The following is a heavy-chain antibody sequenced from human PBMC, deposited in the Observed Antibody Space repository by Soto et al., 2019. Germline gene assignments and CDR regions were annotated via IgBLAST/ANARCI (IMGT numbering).Heavy chain of an antibody. CDR3: SIGSWSAETFDV. CDR1: GGTFNTYT. Sequence: QVHLTQSGAEVKKPGSSVKVSCKAAGGTFNTYTLFWVRQAPGHGLEWMGRIIPMLTVTNSAQKFQDRLTLPADKSTGTAFMELTSLRSDDTAVYYCSIGSWSAETFDVWGQGTMVTVSS. CDR2: IIPMLTVT. D-gene: IGHD2-2*01. J-gene: IGHJ3*01. V-gene: IGHV1-69*02.